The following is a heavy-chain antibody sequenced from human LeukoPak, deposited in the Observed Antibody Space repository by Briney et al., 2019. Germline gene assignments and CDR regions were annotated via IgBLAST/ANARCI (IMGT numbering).Heavy chain of an antibody. D-gene: IGHD5-18*01. CDR3: ARGGYSFDY. J-gene: IGHJ4*02. CDR1: GLSLSGYW. V-gene: IGHV3-7*01. CDR2: LHADGVEQ. Sequence: GGSLRLSCAASGLSLSGYWMTWVRQAPGKGLEWVARLHADGVEQNYVDSVTGRFTMSRDNAKNSLDLQMNSLRVEDTAVYYCARGGYSFDYLGQGALVAVSS.